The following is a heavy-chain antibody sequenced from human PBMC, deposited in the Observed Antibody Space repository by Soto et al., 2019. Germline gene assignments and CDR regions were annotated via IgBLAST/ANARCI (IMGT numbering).Heavy chain of an antibody. CDR3: ARENGYSAFDI. CDR1: GASISSCY. J-gene: IGHJ3*02. CDR2: IYYTVST. Sequence: PSETLSLTCTVSGASISSCYWSWIRQPPGKGLEWIGYIYYTVSTNYNPSLKSRVTISVDTSKNQFSLNLSSVTAADTAVYYCARENGYSAFDIWGQGTMVTVS. D-gene: IGHD3-22*01. V-gene: IGHV4-59*01.